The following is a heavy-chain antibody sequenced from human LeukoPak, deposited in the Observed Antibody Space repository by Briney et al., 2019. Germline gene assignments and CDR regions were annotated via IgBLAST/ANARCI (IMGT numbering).Heavy chain of an antibody. V-gene: IGHV3-30*01. J-gene: IGHJ4*02. CDR2: IPYDGSTK. CDR1: GFTFSSSS. D-gene: IGHD3-22*01. Sequence: GRSLRLSCAASGFTFSSSSMNWVRQAPGKGLEWVAVIPYDGSTKYYADSVKGRFTISRDNSENTLYLQMNSLRAEDTAVYYCARDLYHFDSSDYGDYWGQGALVTVSS. CDR3: ARDLYHFDSSDYGDY.